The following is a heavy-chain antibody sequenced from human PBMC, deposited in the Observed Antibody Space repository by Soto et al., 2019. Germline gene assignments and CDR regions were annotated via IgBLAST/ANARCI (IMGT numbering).Heavy chain of an antibody. Sequence: SETLSLTCTVSGGSISSYYWSWIRQPPGKGLEWIGYIYYSGSTNYNPSLKSRVTISVDTSKNQFSLKLSSVTAADTAVYYCARAAITMVRGVIIPSFDPWGQGTLVTVSS. J-gene: IGHJ5*02. D-gene: IGHD3-10*01. CDR3: ARAAITMVRGVIIPSFDP. CDR2: IYYSGST. V-gene: IGHV4-59*01. CDR1: GGSISSYY.